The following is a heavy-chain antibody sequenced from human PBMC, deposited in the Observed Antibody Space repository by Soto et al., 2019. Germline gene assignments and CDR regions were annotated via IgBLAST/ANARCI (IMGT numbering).Heavy chain of an antibody. Sequence: EVQLVESGGGLVQPGRSLRLSCAASGFTFDDYAMHWVRQAPGKGLEWVSGISWNSGSIGYADSVKGRFTISRDNAKNSLYLQMNSLRAEDTALYYCAKDITGLDYSPPLYGMDVWGQGTTVTVSS. CDR3: AKDITGLDYSPPLYGMDV. CDR2: ISWNSGSI. CDR1: GFTFDDYA. J-gene: IGHJ6*02. D-gene: IGHD4-4*01. V-gene: IGHV3-9*01.